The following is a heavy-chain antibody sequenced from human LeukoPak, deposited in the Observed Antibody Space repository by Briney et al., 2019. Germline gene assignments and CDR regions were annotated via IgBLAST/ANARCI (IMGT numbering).Heavy chain of an antibody. D-gene: IGHD3-3*01. CDR1: GFTFGNYA. CDR3: AKFDFWSSYYMDSDFAS. Sequence: GGSLRLSCAASGFTFGNYAMTWVRQAPGNGLEWVSSITSSWTPYYADSVQGRFTISRDNSKNTLSLQMNSLRAEDTAAYYCAKFDFWSSYYMDSDFASWGQGTLVTVSS. J-gene: IGHJ4*02. V-gene: IGHV3-23*01. CDR2: ITSSWTP.